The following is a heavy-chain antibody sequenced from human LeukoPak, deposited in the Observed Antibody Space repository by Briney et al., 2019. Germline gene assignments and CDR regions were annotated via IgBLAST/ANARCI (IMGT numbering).Heavy chain of an antibody. CDR3: ARVTPGSYWLLGYIDY. J-gene: IGHJ4*02. D-gene: IGHD1-26*01. CDR2: IYTSGRN. V-gene: IGHV4-61*09. Sequence: SETLSLTCTVSGGSISSGSYSWSWIRQPAGQGLEWIGHIYTSGRNNYNPSLKSRVTMSIDTSKNQFSLKLSSVTAADTAVYYCARVTPGSYWLLGYIDYWGQGTLVTVSS. CDR1: GGSISSGSYS.